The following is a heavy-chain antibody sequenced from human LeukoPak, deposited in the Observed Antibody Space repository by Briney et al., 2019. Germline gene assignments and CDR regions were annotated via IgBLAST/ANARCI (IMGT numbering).Heavy chain of an antibody. V-gene: IGHV4-59*08. J-gene: IGHJ4*02. CDR1: GGAISSYY. Sequence: PSETLSLTCTVSGGAISSYYWSWIRQPPGKGLEWIGYVHYTGSTNDNPSLKSRATISLDTSKNQISLKLSSVTAADTAVYYCANYHDSSGYYLTWGQGILVTVSS. D-gene: IGHD3-22*01. CDR2: VHYTGST. CDR3: ANYHDSSGYYLT.